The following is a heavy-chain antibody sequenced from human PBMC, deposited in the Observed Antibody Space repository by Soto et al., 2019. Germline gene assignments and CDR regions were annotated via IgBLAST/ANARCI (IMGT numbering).Heavy chain of an antibody. V-gene: IGHV4-61*01. CDR2: ISYSGST. CDR1: GGTFRSIGNHY. CDR3: LTQGFGPLHGLVDV. J-gene: IGHJ6*02. D-gene: IGHD3-10*01. Sequence: SETQSLTCTFSGGTFRSIGNHYCSWIRQPPGKGLEWIGYISYSGSTSYNPSLKSRLIISVDTSQNQVSLKLASVTAADTAVYYCLTQGFGPLHGLVDVWGQGTTVTVSS.